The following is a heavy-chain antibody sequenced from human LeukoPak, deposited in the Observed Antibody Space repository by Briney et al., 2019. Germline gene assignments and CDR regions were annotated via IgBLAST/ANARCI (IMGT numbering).Heavy chain of an antibody. V-gene: IGHV4-59*12. J-gene: IGHJ5*02. CDR3: ARLYCSGGSCLLNWFDP. D-gene: IGHD2-15*01. CDR1: GGSISSYY. Sequence: SETLSLTCTVSGGSISSYYWSWIRQPPGKGLEWIGYIYYSGSTNYNPSLKSRVTMSVDTSKNQFSLKLSSVTAADTAVYYCARLYCSGGSCLLNWFDPWGQGTLVTVSS. CDR2: IYYSGST.